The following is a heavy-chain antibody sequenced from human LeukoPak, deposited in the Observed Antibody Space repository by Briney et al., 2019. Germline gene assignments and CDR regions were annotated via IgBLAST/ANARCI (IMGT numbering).Heavy chain of an antibody. D-gene: IGHD1-26*01. CDR2: IYPGDSDT. CDR1: GYSFTSYW. Sequence: PGESLKISCKGSGYSFTSYWIGWVRQMPGKGLEWMGIIYPGDSDTRYSPSFQGQVTISADKSISTAYLQWSSLKASVTAMYYCASSGVIQPPGLFVGANPGGAFDIWGQGTMVTVSS. CDR3: ASSGVIQPPGLFVGANPGGAFDI. V-gene: IGHV5-51*01. J-gene: IGHJ3*02.